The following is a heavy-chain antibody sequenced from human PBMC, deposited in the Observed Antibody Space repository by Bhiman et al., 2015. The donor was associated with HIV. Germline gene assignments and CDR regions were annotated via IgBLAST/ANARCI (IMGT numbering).Heavy chain of an antibody. Sequence: QVQLVESGGGLVKPGGSLRLSCAASGFTFSDHYMSWIRQAPGKGLEWVSYISVSGNTIYYADSVKGRFTISRDNAKSSVYLQMTSLRAADTAVYFCARGPYGSGTSLDYWGQGTLVTVSS. D-gene: IGHD3-10*01. CDR2: ISVSGNTI. V-gene: IGHV3-11*04. CDR3: ARGPYGSGTSLDY. J-gene: IGHJ4*02. CDR1: GFTFSDHY.